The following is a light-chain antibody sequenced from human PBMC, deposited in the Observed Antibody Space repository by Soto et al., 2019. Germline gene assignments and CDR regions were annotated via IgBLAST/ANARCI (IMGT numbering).Light chain of an antibody. CDR2: AVT. V-gene: IGLV2-8*01. CDR1: SSDVGDYNY. Sequence: QSVLTQPPSASGSPGQSVTISCTGTSSDVGDYNYVSWYQQHPGKAPKLMIYAVTKRPSGVPDRFSGSKSGNTASLTVSGLQAEDEACYYCSSYAGSNILLFGGGTKVTVL. J-gene: IGLJ2*01. CDR3: SSYAGSNILL.